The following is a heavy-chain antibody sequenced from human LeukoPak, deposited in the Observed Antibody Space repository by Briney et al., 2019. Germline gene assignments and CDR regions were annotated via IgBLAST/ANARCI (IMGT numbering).Heavy chain of an antibody. CDR3: ARGGINDFWSGYSTEYFQH. Sequence: ASVKVSCKASGYTFTGYYMHWVRQAPGQGLEWMGWINPNSGGTNYAQKFQGRVTMTRDTSISTAYMELSRLRSDDTAVYYCARGGINDFWSGYSTEYFQHWGQGTLVTVSS. V-gene: IGHV1-2*02. D-gene: IGHD3-3*01. CDR2: INPNSGGT. CDR1: GYTFTGYY. J-gene: IGHJ1*01.